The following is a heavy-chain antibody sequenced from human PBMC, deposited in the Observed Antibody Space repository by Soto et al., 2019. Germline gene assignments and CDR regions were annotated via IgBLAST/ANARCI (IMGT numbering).Heavy chain of an antibody. CDR3: AWILRAWGSGWYDY. CDR1: GFSLSTSGMC. V-gene: IGHV2-70*01. D-gene: IGHD6-19*01. J-gene: IGHJ4*02. Sequence: SGPTLVNPTQTLTLTCTFSGFSLSTSGMCVSWIRQPPGKALEWLALIDWDDDKYYSTSLKTRLTISKDTSKNQVVLTMTNMDPVDTATYYCAWILRAWGSGWYDYWGQGTLVTVSS. CDR2: IDWDDDK.